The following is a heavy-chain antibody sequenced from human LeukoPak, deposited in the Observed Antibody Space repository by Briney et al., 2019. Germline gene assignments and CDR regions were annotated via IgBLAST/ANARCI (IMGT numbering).Heavy chain of an antibody. Sequence: GGSLRLSCAASGFTFSSYAMHWVRQAPGKGLEWVAVISYDGSNKYYADSVKGRFTISRDNSKNTLYLQMNSLRAEDTAVYYCAKELAKVTYQDILTGKAFDVWGQGTMVTVSS. V-gene: IGHV3-30-3*01. J-gene: IGHJ3*01. CDR3: AKELAKVTYQDILTGKAFDV. CDR1: GFTFSSYA. D-gene: IGHD3-9*01. CDR2: ISYDGSNK.